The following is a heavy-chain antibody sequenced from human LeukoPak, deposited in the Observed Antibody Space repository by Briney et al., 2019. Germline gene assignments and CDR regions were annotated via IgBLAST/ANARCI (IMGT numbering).Heavy chain of an antibody. V-gene: IGHV3-21*01. CDR1: GFTFDEFA. Sequence: PGRSLRLSCVASGFTFDEFAMHWVRQAPGKGLEWVSSISSSSSYIYYADSVKGRSTISRDNAKNSLYLQMNSLRAEDTAVYYCARESELPHITHFGWGQGTMVTVSS. CDR3: ARESELPHITHFG. CDR2: ISSSSSYI. J-gene: IGHJ3*01. D-gene: IGHD3-10*01.